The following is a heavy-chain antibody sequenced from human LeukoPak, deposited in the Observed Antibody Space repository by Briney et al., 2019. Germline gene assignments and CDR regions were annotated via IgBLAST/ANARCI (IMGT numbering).Heavy chain of an antibody. V-gene: IGHV3-23*01. CDR2: ITGSGDST. CDR1: GFTFSHSA. CDR3: AKTTGGATASDY. J-gene: IGHJ4*02. Sequence: PGGSLRLSCAASGFTFSHSAMTWVRQAPGKGLEWVSLITGSGDSTYHADSVKGRFTISRDNSKSTLFLQMNSLRVDDTAVYYCAKTTGGATASDYWGRGTLVTVSS. D-gene: IGHD1-1*01.